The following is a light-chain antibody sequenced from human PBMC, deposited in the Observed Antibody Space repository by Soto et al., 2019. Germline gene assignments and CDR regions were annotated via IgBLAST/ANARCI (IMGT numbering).Light chain of an antibody. J-gene: IGLJ2*01. Sequence: QSVLTQPPSASGTPGERVTISCSGSSSNIGTNTVNWYQHLPGTAPKLLIHSDTQRPSGVPDRFSGAKSGTSASLAISGLQSEDEGDYFCAAWDDGLTGFVIFGGGTKLTVL. CDR1: SSNIGTNT. V-gene: IGLV1-44*01. CDR2: SDT. CDR3: AAWDDGLTGFVI.